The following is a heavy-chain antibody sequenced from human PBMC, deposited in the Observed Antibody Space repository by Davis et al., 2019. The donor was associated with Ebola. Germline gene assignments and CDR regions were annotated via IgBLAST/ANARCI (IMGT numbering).Heavy chain of an antibody. Sequence: GESLKISCAASGFTFSSYFMNWVRQAPGKGLEWVSYISSSSSTIYYADSVKGRFTISRDNAKNSLYLQMNSLRDEDTAVYYCAKSGLSFGVVKYHYGMDVWGKGTTVTVSS. J-gene: IGHJ6*04. CDR2: ISSSSSTI. D-gene: IGHD3-3*01. V-gene: IGHV3-48*02. CDR3: AKSGLSFGVVKYHYGMDV. CDR1: GFTFSSYF.